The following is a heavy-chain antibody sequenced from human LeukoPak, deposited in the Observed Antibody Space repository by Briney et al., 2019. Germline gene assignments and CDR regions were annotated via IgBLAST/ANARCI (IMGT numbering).Heavy chain of an antibody. V-gene: IGHV4-4*07. D-gene: IGHD1-26*01. CDR1: GGSISSYY. CDR2: IYTGGST. Sequence: SETLSLTCTVSGGSISSYYWSWIRQPAGKGLEWIGRIYTGGSTNYNPSLKSRVTMSVDMSKNQFSLKLSSVTAADTAVYYCARDTIIVGATHDYYYYGMDVWGQGTTVTVSS. J-gene: IGHJ6*02. CDR3: ARDTIIVGATHDYYYYGMDV.